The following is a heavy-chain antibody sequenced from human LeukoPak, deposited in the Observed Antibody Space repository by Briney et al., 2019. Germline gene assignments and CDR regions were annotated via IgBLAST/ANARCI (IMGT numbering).Heavy chain of an antibody. CDR3: ARGGYDY. Sequence: GGSLRLSCAASGFTFSGYAVHWVRQAPGKGLEWVAVISYDGSNKYYADSVKGRFTISRDNSKNTLYLQMNSLRAEDTAVYYCARGGYDYWGQGTLVTVSS. D-gene: IGHD6-25*01. CDR2: ISYDGSNK. CDR1: GFTFSGYA. J-gene: IGHJ4*02. V-gene: IGHV3-30*04.